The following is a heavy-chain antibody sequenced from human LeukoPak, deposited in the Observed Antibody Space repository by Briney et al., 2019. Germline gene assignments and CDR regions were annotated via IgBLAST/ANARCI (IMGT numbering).Heavy chain of an antibody. D-gene: IGHD3-9*01. V-gene: IGHV4-59*08. CDR3: ARVPPYCDMLTGYAPYCMDV. CDR1: GGSLSSYY. CDR2: IYDSGGT. J-gene: IGHJ6*04. Sequence: SETLSLTCTVSGGSLSSYYRSWIRQPPGKGLEWVWYIYDSGGTKYNPSPKSRVTISVAPSKDKFALTRCSVTSAASAVYNCARVPPYCDMLTGYAPYCMDVWGKGTTVTVSS.